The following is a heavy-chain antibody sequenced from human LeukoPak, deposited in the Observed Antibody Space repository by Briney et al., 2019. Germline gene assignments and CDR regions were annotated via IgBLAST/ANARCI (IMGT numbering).Heavy chain of an antibody. Sequence: GGSLRLSCAASGFTFSDYAMHWVRQAPGKGLEWEAVISYDGSKKYYADSVKGRFTISRDNSKNTLYLQMNSLRAEDTAVFYCARGSGVQLWSSLDYWGQGTLVTVSS. V-gene: IGHV3-30-3*01. D-gene: IGHD5-18*01. CDR3: ARGSGVQLWSSLDY. CDR1: GFTFSDYA. CDR2: ISYDGSKK. J-gene: IGHJ4*02.